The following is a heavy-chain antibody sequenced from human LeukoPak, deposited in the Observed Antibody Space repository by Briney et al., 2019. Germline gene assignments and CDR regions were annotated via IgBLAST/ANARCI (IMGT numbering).Heavy chain of an antibody. CDR2: ISGYNGNT. Sequence: GASVKVSCKASGYVFTSYGISWVRQAPGQGLEWMGWISGYNGNTYYAQKFQGRVTITADKSTSTAYMELSSLRSEDTAVYYCAGSSIIAAAGPYYFDYWGQGTLVTVSS. V-gene: IGHV1-18*01. D-gene: IGHD6-13*01. CDR3: AGSSIIAAAGPYYFDY. CDR1: GYVFTSYG. J-gene: IGHJ4*02.